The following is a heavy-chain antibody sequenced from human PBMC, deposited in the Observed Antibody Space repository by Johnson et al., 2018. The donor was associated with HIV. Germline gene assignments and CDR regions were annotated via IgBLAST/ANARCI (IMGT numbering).Heavy chain of an antibody. V-gene: IGHV3-33*06. CDR1: GFTFSSYG. D-gene: IGHD6-6*01. CDR2: IWYDGSNK. Sequence: QVQLVESGGGVVQPGRSLRLSCAASGFTFSSYGMHWVRQAPGKGLEWVAVIWYDGSNKYYADSVKGRFTISRDNSKNTLYLQLNSLRAEDTEVYYCAEGEQLCMSRKGHDAFDIWGQGTMVTVSS. J-gene: IGHJ3*02. CDR3: AEGEQLCMSRKGHDAFDI.